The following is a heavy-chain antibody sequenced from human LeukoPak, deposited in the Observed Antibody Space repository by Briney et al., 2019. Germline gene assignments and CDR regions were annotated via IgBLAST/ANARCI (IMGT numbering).Heavy chain of an antibody. V-gene: IGHV1-69*02. Sequence: SVKVSCPASGRTFSSYTISWVRQAAGQGVGWMGRIIPILGVANYAQKFQGRVTITADKSTSTAYMELRSLRSEDTAVYYCALSTIRRAAFDIWGQRTMFTASS. CDR1: GRTFSSYT. J-gene: IGHJ3*02. D-gene: IGHD2-2*01. CDR2: IIPILGVA. CDR3: ALSTIRRAAFDI.